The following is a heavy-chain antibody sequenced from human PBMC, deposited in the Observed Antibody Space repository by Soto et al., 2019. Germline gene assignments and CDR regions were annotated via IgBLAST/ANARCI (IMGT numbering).Heavy chain of an antibody. D-gene: IGHD3-3*01. V-gene: IGHV3-15*01. CDR3: TTFGVVIWYYFDY. Sequence: GTLRLSCAASGFTFSNAWMSWVRQAPGKGLEWVGRIKSKTDGGTTDYAAPVKGRFTISRDDSKNTLYLQMNSLKTEDTAVYYCTTFGVVIWYYFDYWGQGTLVTVSS. CDR1: GFTFSNAW. CDR2: IKSKTDGGTT. J-gene: IGHJ4*02.